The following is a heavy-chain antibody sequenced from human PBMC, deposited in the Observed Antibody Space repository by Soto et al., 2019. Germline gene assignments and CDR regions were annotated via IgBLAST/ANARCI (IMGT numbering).Heavy chain of an antibody. V-gene: IGHV4-34*01. Sequence: QVQLQQWGAGLLKPSETLSLTCAVYGGSFSGYYWSWIRQPPGKGLEWIGEINHSGSTNYIPSLKSRVTISVDPSKNQFSLKLSSVTAADTAVYYCARGRYYYGSGSAWFDPWGQGTLVTVSS. CDR2: INHSGST. CDR1: GGSFSGYY. J-gene: IGHJ5*02. CDR3: ARGRYYYGSGSAWFDP. D-gene: IGHD3-10*01.